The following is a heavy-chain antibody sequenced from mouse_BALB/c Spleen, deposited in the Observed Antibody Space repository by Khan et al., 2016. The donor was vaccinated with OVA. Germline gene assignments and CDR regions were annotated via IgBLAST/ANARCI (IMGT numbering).Heavy chain of an antibody. J-gene: IGHJ2*01. CDR3: ARIKKIVSTYFDY. CDR1: GYTFTSYW. CDR2: TNPTNGRT. Sequence: QVQLLQPGADLVKAGASVKMSCKASGYTFTSYWMHWVKQRLGQGLEWFAETNPTNGRTYYNEKFKSKATLTVDKSSSTAYMLLSGPTFEDSAVYYCARIKKIVSTYFDYWGQGTTLTVSS. D-gene: IGHD2-5*01. V-gene: IGHV1S81*02.